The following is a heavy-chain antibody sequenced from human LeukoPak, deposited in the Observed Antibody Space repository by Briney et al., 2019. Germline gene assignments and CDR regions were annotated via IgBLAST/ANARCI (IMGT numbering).Heavy chain of an antibody. CDR2: ISAYNGNT. Sequence: ASVKVSCKASGYIFTSYGISWVRQAPGQGLEWMGWISAYNGNTNYAQKLQGRVTMTTDASTTTAYMELRSLRSDDTAVYYCARGYYDILTGPEGDYYYMDVWGKGTTVTISS. V-gene: IGHV1-18*01. CDR3: ARGYYDILTGPEGDYYYMDV. CDR1: GYIFTSYG. D-gene: IGHD3-9*01. J-gene: IGHJ6*03.